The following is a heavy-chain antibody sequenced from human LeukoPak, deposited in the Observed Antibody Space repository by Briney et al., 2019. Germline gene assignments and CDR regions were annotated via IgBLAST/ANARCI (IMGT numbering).Heavy chain of an antibody. Sequence: ASLKVSCKASGYTFTCYDFNWVRQATGQRPEWMGRMSPNSGDTGYAQKFQDRVTMTRNTSISTAYMELSSLRSDDTAVYYCARGPPNWGYDYWGPGTLVTVSS. D-gene: IGHD7-27*01. CDR3: ARGPPNWGYDY. CDR1: GYTFTCYD. CDR2: MSPNSGDT. V-gene: IGHV1-8*01. J-gene: IGHJ4*02.